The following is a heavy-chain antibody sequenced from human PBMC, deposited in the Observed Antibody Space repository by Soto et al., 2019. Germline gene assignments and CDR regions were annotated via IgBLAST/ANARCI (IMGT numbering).Heavy chain of an antibody. Sequence: EVQLVESGGGLVQPGGSLRLSCAASGFTFSSYSMNWVRQAPGKGLEWVSYISSSSSTIYYADSVKGRFTISRDNVKNSLYLQMNSLRDEDTAVYYCARSGWDYYYYYGMDVLGQGTTVTVS. V-gene: IGHV3-48*02. CDR1: GFTFSSYS. D-gene: IGHD1-26*01. J-gene: IGHJ6*02. CDR2: ISSSSSTI. CDR3: ARSGWDYYYYYGMDV.